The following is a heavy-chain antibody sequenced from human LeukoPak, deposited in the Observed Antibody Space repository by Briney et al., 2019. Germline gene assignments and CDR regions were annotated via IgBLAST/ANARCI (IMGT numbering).Heavy chain of an antibody. D-gene: IGHD6-19*01. Sequence: TSETLSLTCTVSGGSISSYNWSWIRQPPGQGQEWMGRIYTSGSTNYNPSLNSRVTISADKSNSQFSQKLSSVTAADTAVYYCASSRGCLDYFDYWGQGTLVTVSS. CDR2: IYTSGST. CDR3: ASSRGCLDYFDY. J-gene: IGHJ4*02. CDR1: GGSISSYN. V-gene: IGHV4-4*07.